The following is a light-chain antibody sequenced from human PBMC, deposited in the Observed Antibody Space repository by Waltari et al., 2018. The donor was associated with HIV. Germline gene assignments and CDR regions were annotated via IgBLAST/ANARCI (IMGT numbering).Light chain of an antibody. V-gene: IGLV3-1*01. J-gene: IGLJ2*01. Sequence: DRQKPGRSPQLGIDERNRRASGIPDRFSASKSGKTATLTISGIQPADEGQYFCQAWDNTVAVFGGGT. CDR2: ERN. CDR3: QAWDNTVAV.